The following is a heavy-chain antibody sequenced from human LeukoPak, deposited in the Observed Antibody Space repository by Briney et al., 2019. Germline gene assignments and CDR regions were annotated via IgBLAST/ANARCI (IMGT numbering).Heavy chain of an antibody. CDR3: ARTGELSWNDGFGNWFDP. D-gene: IGHD1-1*01. V-gene: IGHV1-69*05. CDR2: IIPIFGTA. Sequence: SVKVSCKASGGTFSSYAISWVRQAPGQGLEWMGGIIPIFGTANYAQKFQGRVTITTDESTSTAYMELSSLRSEDTAVYYCARTGELSWNDGFGNWFDPWGQGTLVTVSS. CDR1: GGTFSSYA. J-gene: IGHJ5*02.